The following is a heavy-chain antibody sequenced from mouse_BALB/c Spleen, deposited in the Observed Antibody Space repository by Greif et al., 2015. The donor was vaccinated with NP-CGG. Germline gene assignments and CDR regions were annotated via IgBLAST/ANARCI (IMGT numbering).Heavy chain of an antibody. CDR1: GYTFTSYW. V-gene: IGHV1S127*01. D-gene: IGHD1-1*01. CDR2: IVPSDSYT. J-gene: IGHJ2*01. CDR3: TTYYYGTSYYFDY. Sequence: VQVVESGAELVKPGASVKMSCKASGYTFTSYWMHWVKQRPGQGLEWIGVIVPSDSYTSYNQKFKGKATLTVDTSSSTAYMQLSSLTSEDSAVYYCTTYYYGTSYYFDYWGQGTTLTVSS.